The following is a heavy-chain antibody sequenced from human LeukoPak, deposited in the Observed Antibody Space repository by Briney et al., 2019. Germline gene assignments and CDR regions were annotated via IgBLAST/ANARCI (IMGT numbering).Heavy chain of an antibody. V-gene: IGHV3-74*01. Sequence: GSLRLSCAASGFTFSGYWMHWVRQAPGKGLVWVSLINHDASNTNHEDSVKGRFTISRDNAKNTLYLQMNSLGAEDTAVYYCARAAANWAIDYWGQGTLVTVSS. CDR3: ARAAANWAIDY. D-gene: IGHD7-27*01. CDR1: GFTFSGYW. J-gene: IGHJ4*02. CDR2: INHDASNT.